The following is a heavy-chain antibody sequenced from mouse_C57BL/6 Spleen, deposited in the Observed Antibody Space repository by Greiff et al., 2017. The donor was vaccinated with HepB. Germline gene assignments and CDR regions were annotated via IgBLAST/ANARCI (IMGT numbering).Heavy chain of an antibody. CDR1: GYTFTSYW. D-gene: IGHD1-1*01. CDR2: IYPSDSET. J-gene: IGHJ1*03. Sequence: QVQLKQPGAELVRPGSSVKLSCKASGYTFTSYWMDWVKQRPGQGLEWIGNIYPSDSETHYNQKFKDKATLTVDKSSSTAYMQLSSLTSEDSAVYYCAYGSSYSYYWYFDVWGTGTTVTVSS. CDR3: AYGSSYSYYWYFDV. V-gene: IGHV1-61*01.